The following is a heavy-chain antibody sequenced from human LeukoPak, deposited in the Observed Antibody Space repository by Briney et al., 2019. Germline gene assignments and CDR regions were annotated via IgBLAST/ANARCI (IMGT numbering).Heavy chain of an antibody. CDR3: ARDDPIYYDSSGYYRVVPGSPDY. V-gene: IGHV3-48*04. J-gene: IGHJ4*02. D-gene: IGHD3-22*01. CDR1: GFSFSSYS. Sequence: PGGSLRLSCAASGFSFSSYSMYWVRQAPGKGLEWVSYIRHTGSAMSYADSVKGRFTISSDNARNSLYLQTNSLRAEDTAVYYCARDDPIYYDSSGYYRVVPGSPDYWGQGTLVTVSS. CDR2: IRHTGSAM.